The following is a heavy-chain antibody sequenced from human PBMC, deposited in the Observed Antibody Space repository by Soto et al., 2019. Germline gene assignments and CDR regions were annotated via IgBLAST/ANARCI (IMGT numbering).Heavy chain of an antibody. J-gene: IGHJ4*02. CDR3: ARGGTAEADF. CDR2: SSPLSATT. CDR1: GYTFTGYG. V-gene: IGHV1-18*01. Sequence: QAQLVQTGAEVNEPVASVKVSCKASGYTFTGYGITWVLQAPGQGIEWMGWSSPLSATTNYAPKFQGRVTMTTDTSTNMAYRELRSLRSDDTDVYYCARGGTAEADFWGQGTLVTVSS. D-gene: IGHD2-21*02.